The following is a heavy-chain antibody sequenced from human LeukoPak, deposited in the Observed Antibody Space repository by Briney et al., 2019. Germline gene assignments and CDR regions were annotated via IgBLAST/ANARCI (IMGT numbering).Heavy chain of an antibody. CDR2: ISSSGSTI. Sequence: GGSLRLSCAASGFTFSDYYMSWIRQAPGKVLEWVSYISSSGSTINYADSVKGRFTIARDSARKSLFLQMNSLRAEDTAVYYCARVGSSGYPIDYWGQGTLVTVSS. D-gene: IGHD3-22*01. CDR1: GFTFSDYY. V-gene: IGHV3-11*01. CDR3: ARVGSSGYPIDY. J-gene: IGHJ4*02.